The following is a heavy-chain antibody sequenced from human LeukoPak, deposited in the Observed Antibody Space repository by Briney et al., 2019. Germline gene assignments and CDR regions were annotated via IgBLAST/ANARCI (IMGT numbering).Heavy chain of an antibody. CDR2: ISAYNGNT. V-gene: IGHV1-18*01. CDR1: GYTFTSYD. Sequence: ASVKVSCKASGYTFTSYDINWVRQAPGQGLEWMGWISAYNGNTNYAQKLQGRVTMTTDTSTSTAYMELRSLRSDDTAVYYCARGGMSSSWTGPVDYWGQGTLVTVSS. D-gene: IGHD6-13*01. CDR3: ARGGMSSSWTGPVDY. J-gene: IGHJ4*02.